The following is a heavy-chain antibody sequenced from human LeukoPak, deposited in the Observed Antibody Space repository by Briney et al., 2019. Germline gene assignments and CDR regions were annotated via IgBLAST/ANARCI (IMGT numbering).Heavy chain of an antibody. J-gene: IGHJ1*01. V-gene: IGHV4-39*01. CDR1: GGSISSGSHY. Sequence: SETLSLTCIVSGGSISSGSHYWGWIRQPPGKGLEWIGTIYHSGNTYYNPYLKSRVTISVDTSKKQFFLKLTSVTAADTAVYYCGRTGYHSDSSAYYRAEYFQHWGQGTLVTVSS. CDR2: IYHSGNT. D-gene: IGHD3-22*01. CDR3: GRTGYHSDSSAYYRAEYFQH.